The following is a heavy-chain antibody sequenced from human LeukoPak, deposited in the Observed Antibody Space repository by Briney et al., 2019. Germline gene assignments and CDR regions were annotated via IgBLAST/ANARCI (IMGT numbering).Heavy chain of an antibody. V-gene: IGHV1-2*02. CDR1: GYTFTSYA. D-gene: IGHD6-13*01. CDR3: ARGLKAAAGPGDAFDI. Sequence: ASVKVSCKASGYTFTSYAMNWVRQAPGQGLEWMGWINPNSGGTNYAQKFQGRVTMTRDTSISTAYMELSRLRSDDTAVYYCARGLKAAAGPGDAFDIWGQGTMVTVSS. CDR2: INPNSGGT. J-gene: IGHJ3*02.